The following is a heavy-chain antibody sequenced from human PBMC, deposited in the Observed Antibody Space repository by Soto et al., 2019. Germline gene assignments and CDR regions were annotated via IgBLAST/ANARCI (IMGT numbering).Heavy chain of an antibody. D-gene: IGHD2-8*01. V-gene: IGHV3-53*01. CDR1: GFTVSSNY. Sequence: EVQLVESGGGLIQPGGSLRLSCAASGFTVSSNYMSWVRQAPGKGLEWVSVIYSGGSTYYADSVKGRFTISRDNSKNTLYLQMNSLRAEDTAVYYCARDPVQEGVYRGYFDLWGRGTLVTVSS. CDR3: ARDPVQEGVYRGYFDL. CDR2: IYSGGST. J-gene: IGHJ2*01.